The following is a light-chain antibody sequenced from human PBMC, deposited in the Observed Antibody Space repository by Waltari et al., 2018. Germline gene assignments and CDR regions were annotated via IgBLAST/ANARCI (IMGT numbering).Light chain of an antibody. CDR1: PSLLHSNGYNS. CDR2: LGS. CDR3: MQALQTPLT. J-gene: IGKJ4*01. V-gene: IGKV2-28*01. Sequence: DIVMTQSPLSLPVTPGEPASIPCRSSPSLLHSNGYNSLDWYLQKPGQSPQLLIYLGSNRASGVPDRFSGSGSGTDFTLKISRVEAEDVGVFYCMQALQTPLTFGGGTKVEIK.